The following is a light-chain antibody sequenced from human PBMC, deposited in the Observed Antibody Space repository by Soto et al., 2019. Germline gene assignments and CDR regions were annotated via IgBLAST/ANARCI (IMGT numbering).Light chain of an antibody. CDR3: QQSYSTPRT. CDR1: QSISSY. J-gene: IGKJ1*01. CDR2: AAS. V-gene: IGKV1-39*01. Sequence: DIQMTQSPSSLSASVGDRVTITCRASQSISSYLNWYQQKPGKAPKLLIYAASTWQSGVPSRFSGSGSGTDFTLTIRRLQPEDFATYYCQQSYSTPRTFGQGTKVEIK.